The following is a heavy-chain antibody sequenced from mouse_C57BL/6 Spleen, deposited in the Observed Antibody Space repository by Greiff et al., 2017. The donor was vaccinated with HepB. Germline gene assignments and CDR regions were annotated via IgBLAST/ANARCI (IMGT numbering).Heavy chain of an antibody. V-gene: IGHV1-59*01. J-gene: IGHJ2*01. D-gene: IGHD3-2*02. CDR2: IDPSDSYT. Sequence: QVHVKQPGAELVRPGTSVKLSCKASGYTFTSYWMHWVKQRPGQGLEWIGVIDPSDSYTNYNQKFKGKATLTVDTSSSTAYMQLSSLTSEDSAVYYCARGSSGYHFDYWGQGTTLTVSS. CDR1: GYTFTSYW. CDR3: ARGSSGYHFDY.